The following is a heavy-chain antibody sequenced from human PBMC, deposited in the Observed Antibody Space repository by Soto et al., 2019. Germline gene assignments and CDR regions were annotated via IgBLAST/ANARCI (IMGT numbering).Heavy chain of an antibody. CDR1: GYTFADFY. Sequence: VSVKVSCKASGYTFADFYIQWVRQAPGQGFEWLGWMHPNTGGASYAQKFLGRVALARGTSISTAYMHLSRLSHNNTALYFCAASTYDDFRSGAFWGQGTLVTVSS. J-gene: IGHJ4*02. CDR3: AASTYDDFRSGAF. CDR2: MHPNTGGA. V-gene: IGHV1-2*02. D-gene: IGHD3-3*01.